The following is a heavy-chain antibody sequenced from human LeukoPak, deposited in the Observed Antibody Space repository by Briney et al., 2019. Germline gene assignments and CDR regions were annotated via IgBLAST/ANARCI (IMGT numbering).Heavy chain of an antibody. V-gene: IGHV4-34*01. D-gene: IGHD4-17*01. CDR1: GVSFSGYY. CDR2: INHSGST. J-gene: IGHJ1*01. CDR3: ARTGRTTVTTSYFQH. Sequence: SETLSLTCAVYGVSFSGYYWSWIRQPPGKGLEWIGEINHSGSTNYNPSLKSRVTISVDTSKNQFSLKLSSVTAADTAVYYCARTGRTTVTTSYFQHWGQGTLVTVSS.